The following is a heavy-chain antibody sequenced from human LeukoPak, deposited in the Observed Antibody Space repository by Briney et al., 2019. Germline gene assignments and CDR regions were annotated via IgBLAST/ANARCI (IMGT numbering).Heavy chain of an antibody. CDR2: LYSGSDT. Sequence: GGSLRLSCAASGFTVASKYMNWVRQAPGKGLEWVSILYSGSDTYYADSVKGRFTISRDNSKNTLYLQMNSLRAEDTAVYYCARAMTTITTELDYWGQGILVTVSS. CDR1: GFTVASKY. J-gene: IGHJ4*02. D-gene: IGHD4-11*01. V-gene: IGHV3-53*01. CDR3: ARAMTTITTELDY.